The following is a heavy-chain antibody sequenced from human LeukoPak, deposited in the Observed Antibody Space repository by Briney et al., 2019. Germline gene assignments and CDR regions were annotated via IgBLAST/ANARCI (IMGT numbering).Heavy chain of an antibody. CDR2: INPSGGST. D-gene: IGHD3-3*01. Sequence: ASVKVSCKASGYSFTSYYMHWVRQAPGQGLEWMGIINPSGGSTSYAQKFQGRVTMTRDMSTSTVYMELSSLRSEDTAVYYCARDYDFWSGYYRIDYWGQGTLVTVSS. CDR1: GYSFTSYY. V-gene: IGHV1-46*01. CDR3: ARDYDFWSGYYRIDY. J-gene: IGHJ4*02.